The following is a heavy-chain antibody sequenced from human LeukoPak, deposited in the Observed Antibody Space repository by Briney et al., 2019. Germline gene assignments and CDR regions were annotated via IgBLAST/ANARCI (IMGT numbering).Heavy chain of an antibody. CDR1: GFTFSSFW. V-gene: IGHV3-74*01. CDR2: ISPDGMTT. Sequence: GGSLRLSCAASGFTFSSFWMHWVRQDPGKGLVWVSRISPDGMTTIHADSVKGRFTVSRDNAKNTLYLQMNSLRAEDTAVYYCARARTLPVAGGFDAWGQGTLVTVSS. D-gene: IGHD6-13*01. J-gene: IGHJ5*02. CDR3: ARARTLPVAGGFDA.